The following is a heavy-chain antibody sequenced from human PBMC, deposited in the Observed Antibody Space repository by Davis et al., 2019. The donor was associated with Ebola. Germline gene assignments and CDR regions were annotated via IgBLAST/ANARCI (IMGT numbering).Heavy chain of an antibody. D-gene: IGHD6-13*01. V-gene: IGHV3-74*01. CDR1: GFTFSDYW. Sequence: PGGSLRLSCAASGFTFSDYWMHWVRQAPGKGLVWVSRIDDDGSRTRYADSLEGRFTISRDNAKNTLYLQMNSLVAEDTAVYDCARDRYMAASGIRVGYFDYWSQGTLVTVSS. CDR2: IDDDGSRT. J-gene: IGHJ4*02. CDR3: ARDRYMAASGIRVGYFDY.